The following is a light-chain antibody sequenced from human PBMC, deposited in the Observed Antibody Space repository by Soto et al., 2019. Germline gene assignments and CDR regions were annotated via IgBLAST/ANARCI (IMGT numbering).Light chain of an antibody. V-gene: IGKV3-11*01. Sequence: SQSPSTLSASVGDRVTNTCXASQNVNNYLAWYQQKPGQAPRLLIYDASNRATGIPARFSGSGSGTDFTLNISSLEPEDFAVYYCQQRNNWPAISFGQGTRLEIK. CDR2: DAS. CDR1: QNVNNY. CDR3: QQRNNWPAIS. J-gene: IGKJ5*01.